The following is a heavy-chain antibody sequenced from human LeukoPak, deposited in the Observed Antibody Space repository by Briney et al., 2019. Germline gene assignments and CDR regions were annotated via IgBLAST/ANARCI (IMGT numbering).Heavy chain of an antibody. V-gene: IGHV3-9*01. CDR3: AKDHYDFWSGYYPFDY. Sequence: GGPLRLSCAASGFTFDDYAMHWVRQAPGKGLEWVSGISWNSGSIGYADSVKGRFTISRDNAKNSLYLQMNSLRAEDTAVYYCAKDHYDFWSGYYPFDYWGQGTLVTVSS. J-gene: IGHJ4*02. D-gene: IGHD3-3*01. CDR2: ISWNSGSI. CDR1: GFTFDDYA.